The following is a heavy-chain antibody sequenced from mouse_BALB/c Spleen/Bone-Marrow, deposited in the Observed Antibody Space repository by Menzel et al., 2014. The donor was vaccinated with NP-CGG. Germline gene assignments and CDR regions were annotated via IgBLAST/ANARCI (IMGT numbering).Heavy chain of an antibody. D-gene: IGHD1-2*01. V-gene: IGHV2-9*02. CDR2: IWAGGSR. CDR1: GFSLTSYG. CDR3: ARGGEFNTTAFEY. J-gene: IGHJ2*01. Sequence: VQGVESGPGLVAPSQCLSITCTVSGFSLTSYGVHWVRQPPGKGLEWLGVIWAGGSRTYNSDLMSRLSINKDNSKSQVFLKMNSLQTDDTAMYYCARGGEFNTTAFEYWGQGTTLTVSS.